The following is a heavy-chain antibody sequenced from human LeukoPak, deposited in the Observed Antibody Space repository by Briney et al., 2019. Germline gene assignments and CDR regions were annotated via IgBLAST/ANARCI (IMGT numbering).Heavy chain of an antibody. CDR3: ARDLSGSYSYFDY. Sequence: PGGSLRFSCAASGFTFSSYGMYWVRQAPGKGLEWVAVIWYDGSNKYYADSVKGRFTISRDNPKNTLYLQMNSLRAEDTAVYYCARDLSGSYSYFDYWGQGTLVTVSS. CDR2: IWYDGSNK. J-gene: IGHJ4*02. CDR1: GFTFSSYG. V-gene: IGHV3-33*01. D-gene: IGHD1-26*01.